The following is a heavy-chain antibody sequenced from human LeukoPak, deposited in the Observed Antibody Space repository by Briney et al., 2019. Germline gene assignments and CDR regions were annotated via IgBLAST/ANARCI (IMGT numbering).Heavy chain of an antibody. CDR1: GGSCSGNY. V-gene: IGHV4-34*01. CDR2: SSPSGDIT. J-gene: IGHJ4*02. D-gene: IGHD4/OR15-4a*01. CDR3: ARVLDFTARPCDS. Sequence: SETLSLTCAVYGGSCSGNYWTLIRQTPGRGLEWIGESSPSGDITGYNPSLKGRATISVDSSKMQFSLKLTSVTAADTGVYYCARVLDFTARPCDSWGPGTLVIVSS.